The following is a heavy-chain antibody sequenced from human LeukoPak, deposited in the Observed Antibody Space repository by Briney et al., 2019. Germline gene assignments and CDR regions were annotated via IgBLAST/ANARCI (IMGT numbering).Heavy chain of an antibody. V-gene: IGHV3-23*01. CDR3: ARILRYFDWLFDY. J-gene: IGHJ4*02. D-gene: IGHD3-9*01. CDR1: GFTFSSYA. Sequence: PGGSLRLSCAASGFTFSSYAMSWVRQAPGKGLEWVSGISGSGGGTYYADSVKGRFTISRDNSKNTLYLQMNSLRAEDTAVYYCARILRYFDWLFDYWGQGTLVTVSS. CDR2: ISGSGGGT.